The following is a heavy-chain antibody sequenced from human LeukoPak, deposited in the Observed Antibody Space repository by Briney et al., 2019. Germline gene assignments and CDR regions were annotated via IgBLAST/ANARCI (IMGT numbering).Heavy chain of an antibody. J-gene: IGHJ4*02. CDR1: GGSISSGSYY. D-gene: IGHD3-9*01. Sequence: PSQTLSLTCTVSGGSISSGSYYWSWIRQPAGKGLEWIGRIYTSGSTNSNPSLKSRVTISVDTSKNQFSLKLSSVTAADTAVYYCARGAKFFDWLPYYFDYWGQGTLVTVSS. CDR3: ARGAKFFDWLPYYFDY. CDR2: IYTSGST. V-gene: IGHV4-61*02.